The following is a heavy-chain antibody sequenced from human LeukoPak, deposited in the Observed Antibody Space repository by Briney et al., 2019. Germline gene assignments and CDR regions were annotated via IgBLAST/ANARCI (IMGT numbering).Heavy chain of an antibody. CDR3: AKDLRKGNYYPNWFDP. CDR2: IRYDGSNK. D-gene: IGHD3-22*01. J-gene: IGHJ5*02. Sequence: GGSLRLSCAASGFTFSSYGMHRVRQAPGKGLEWVAFIRYDGSNKYYADSVKGRFTISRDNSKNTLYLQMNSLRAEDTAVYYCAKDLRKGNYYPNWFDPWGQGTLVTVSS. V-gene: IGHV3-30*02. CDR1: GFTFSSYG.